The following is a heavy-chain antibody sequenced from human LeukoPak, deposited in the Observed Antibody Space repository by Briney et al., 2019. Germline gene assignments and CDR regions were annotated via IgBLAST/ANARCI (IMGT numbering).Heavy chain of an antibody. Sequence: PGGSLRLSCAASGFTFSNYGMHWVRQARGKGVEWVTFVRYEGSKTYYADYVKGRFTISRDNSKNTLYLQMNSLRAEDTAVYYCAKDLLADCSSTSCYRGFHYWGQGTVVTVSS. CDR2: VRYEGSKT. CDR3: AKDLLADCSSTSCYRGFHY. D-gene: IGHD2-2*01. J-gene: IGHJ4*02. V-gene: IGHV3-30*02. CDR1: GFTFSNYG.